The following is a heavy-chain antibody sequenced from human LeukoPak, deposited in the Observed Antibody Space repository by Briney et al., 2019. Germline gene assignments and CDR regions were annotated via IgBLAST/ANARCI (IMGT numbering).Heavy chain of an antibody. D-gene: IGHD6-13*01. V-gene: IGHV3-66*01. CDR3: ARAPQSSSSWGPTNFDY. CDR1: GFTFSSYA. Sequence: QPGGSLRLSCAASGFTFSSYAMSWLRQAPGKGLEWVSVIYSGGSTYYADSVKGRFTISRDNSKNTLYLQMNSLRAEDTAVYYCARAPQSSSSWGPTNFDYWGQGTLVTVSS. J-gene: IGHJ4*02. CDR2: IYSGGST.